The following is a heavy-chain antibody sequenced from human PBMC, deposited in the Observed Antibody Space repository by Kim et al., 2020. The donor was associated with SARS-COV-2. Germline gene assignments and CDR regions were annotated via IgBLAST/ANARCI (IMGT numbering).Heavy chain of an antibody. D-gene: IGHD4-17*01. J-gene: IGHJ6*02. CDR1: GFTFSSYN. CDR2: ISSSRRYI. CDR3: ARLPNYGDYDAYYYGMDV. Sequence: GGSLRLSCAASGFTFSSYNMNWVRQAPGKGLEWVSSISSSRRYIYFADSVKGRFTISRDNAKNSVYLQMNSLRAEDTAVYYCARLPNYGDYDAYYYGMDVWGQGTTVTASS. V-gene: IGHV3-21*01.